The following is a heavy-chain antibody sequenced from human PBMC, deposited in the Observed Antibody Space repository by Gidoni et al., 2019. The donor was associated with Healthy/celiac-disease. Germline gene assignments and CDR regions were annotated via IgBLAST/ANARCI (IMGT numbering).Heavy chain of an antibody. V-gene: IGHV4-34*01. Sequence: QVQLQQWGAGLLKPSETLSLTCAVYGVSFSGSYWRWLPQPPGKWLEWIGENNHSGSPNYNPSLKSRVTISVDTSKNQFSLKLSSVTAADTAVYYCAREGVYCSSTSCYALRGLHYYMDVWGKGTTVTVSS. D-gene: IGHD2-2*01. CDR1: GVSFSGSY. J-gene: IGHJ6*03. CDR2: NNHSGSP. CDR3: AREGVYCSSTSCYALRGLHYYMDV.